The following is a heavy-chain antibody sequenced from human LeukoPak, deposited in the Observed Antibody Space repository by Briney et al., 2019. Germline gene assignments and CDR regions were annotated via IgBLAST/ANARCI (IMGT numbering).Heavy chain of an antibody. CDR1: GFTFSRHA. CDR3: AKGIVVVPAAPWDAFDI. D-gene: IGHD2-2*01. J-gene: IGHJ3*02. Sequence: GGSLRLSCAASGFTFSRHAMSWVRQAPGKGLEWVAFIRYDGSNKYYADSVKGRFTISRDNSKNTLYLQMDSLRAEDTAVYYCAKGIVVVPAAPWDAFDIWGQGTMVTVSS. V-gene: IGHV3-30*02. CDR2: IRYDGSNK.